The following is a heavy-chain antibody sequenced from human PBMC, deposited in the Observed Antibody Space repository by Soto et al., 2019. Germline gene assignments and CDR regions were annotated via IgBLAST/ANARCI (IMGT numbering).Heavy chain of an antibody. Sequence: EESLKISCKGSGDSLTTYWIAWVRQMPGKGLECMGIIYPGDSDTRYSPSFQGQVTISADKSINTAYLQWSSLKASDSAIYYCARPFDTSGWYDHWGQGTLVTVSS. CDR2: IYPGDSDT. V-gene: IGHV5-51*01. J-gene: IGHJ5*02. CDR3: ARPFDTSGWYDH. D-gene: IGHD6-19*01. CDR1: GDSLTTYW.